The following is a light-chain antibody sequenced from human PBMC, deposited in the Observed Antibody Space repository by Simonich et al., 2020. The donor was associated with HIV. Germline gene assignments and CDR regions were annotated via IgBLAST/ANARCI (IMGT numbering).Light chain of an antibody. CDR3: QSYDSSNRGV. V-gene: IGLV6-57*01. CDR2: ENN. Sequence: NFMLTQPHSVSESPGKTVTISCTRSSGSMASNYVQWYQQRPGSSPTTVIYENNQRPSGVPDRFYGSIDSSSNSASLTISGLKTEDEADYYCQSYDSSNRGVFGGGTKLTVL. J-gene: IGLJ3*02. CDR1: SGSMASNY.